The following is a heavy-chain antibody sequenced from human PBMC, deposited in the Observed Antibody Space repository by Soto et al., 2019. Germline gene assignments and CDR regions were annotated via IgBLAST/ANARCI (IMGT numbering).Heavy chain of an antibody. D-gene: IGHD3-10*01. J-gene: IGHJ6*02. V-gene: IGHV1-69*01. Sequence: QVQLVQSGAEVKKPGSSVKVSCKASGGTFSSYAISWVRQAPGQGLEWMGGIIPIFGTANYAQKFQGRVTITADESTSTAYMELSSLRSEDTAVYYCARDRQLIITSQNIEPYYYYGMDVWGQGTTVTVSS. CDR1: GGTFSSYA. CDR2: IIPIFGTA. CDR3: ARDRQLIITSQNIEPYYYYGMDV.